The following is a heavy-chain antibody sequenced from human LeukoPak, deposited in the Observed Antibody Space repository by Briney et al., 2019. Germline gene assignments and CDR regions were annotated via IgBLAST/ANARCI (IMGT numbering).Heavy chain of an antibody. J-gene: IGHJ4*02. CDR1: GFTFSSYG. CDR3: AKDGIVVSYFDY. CDR2: ISYDGSNK. Sequence: AGRSLRLSCAAYGFTFSSYGIHWVRQAPGKGREWVAIISYDGSNKYYADSVKGRFNISRDNSKNTLYLEMNSLRAEDTAMYYCAKDGIVVSYFDYWGQGTLVTVCS. D-gene: IGHD3-22*01. V-gene: IGHV3-30*18.